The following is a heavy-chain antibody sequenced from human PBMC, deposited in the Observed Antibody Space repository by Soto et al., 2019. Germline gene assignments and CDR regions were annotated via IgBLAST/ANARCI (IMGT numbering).Heavy chain of an antibody. CDR2: IYYSGST. V-gene: IGHV4-59*01. CDR3: ARNRVVRGVIIYFDY. Sequence: LSLTCTVSGGSISSYYWSWIRQPPGKGLEWIGYIYYSGSTNYNPSLESRVTISVDTSKNQFSLKLSSVTAADTAVYYCARNRVVRGVIIYFDYWGQGTLVTV. CDR1: GGSISSYY. D-gene: IGHD3-10*01. J-gene: IGHJ4*02.